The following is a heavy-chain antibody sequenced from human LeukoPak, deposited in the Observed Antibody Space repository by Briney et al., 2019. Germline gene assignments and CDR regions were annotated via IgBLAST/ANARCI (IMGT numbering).Heavy chain of an antibody. Sequence: GGSLRLSCAASGFTFSSYAMHWVRQAPGKGLEWVAVISYDGSNKYYADSVKGRFTIYRDNSKNTLYLQMNSLRAEDTAVYYCARDRSQLLSFDYWGQGTLVTVSS. CDR1: GFTFSSYA. D-gene: IGHD2-2*01. J-gene: IGHJ4*02. CDR2: ISYDGSNK. V-gene: IGHV3-30-3*01. CDR3: ARDRSQLLSFDY.